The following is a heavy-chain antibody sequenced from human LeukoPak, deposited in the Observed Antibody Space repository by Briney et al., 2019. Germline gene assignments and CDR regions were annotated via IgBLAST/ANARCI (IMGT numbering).Heavy chain of an antibody. CDR1: GFTFSSYG. CDR2: IWYDGSDN. V-gene: IGHV3-33*01. CDR3: ARELPPVVNFYFDS. D-gene: IGHD3-22*01. J-gene: IGHJ4*02. Sequence: TARSLRLSCEASGFTFSSYGMHWVRQAPGKGLEWVAVIWYDGSDNYYAGSVKGRFSISRDNSKNPIYMQMNSLRAEDTAVYYCARELPPVVNFYFDSWGQGTLVTVSS.